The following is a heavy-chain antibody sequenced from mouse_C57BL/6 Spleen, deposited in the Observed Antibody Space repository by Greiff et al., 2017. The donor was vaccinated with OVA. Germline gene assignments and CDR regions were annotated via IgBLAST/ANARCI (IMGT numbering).Heavy chain of an antibody. CDR3: ARREQLRPLDY. Sequence: ESGAELARPGASVKLSCKASGYTFTSYGISWVKQRTGQGLEWIGEIYPRSGNTYYNEKFKGKATLTADKSSSTAYMELRSLTSEDSAVYFCARREQLRPLDYWGQGTTLTVSS. CDR2: IYPRSGNT. CDR1: GYTFTSYG. D-gene: IGHD3-2*02. J-gene: IGHJ2*01. V-gene: IGHV1-81*01.